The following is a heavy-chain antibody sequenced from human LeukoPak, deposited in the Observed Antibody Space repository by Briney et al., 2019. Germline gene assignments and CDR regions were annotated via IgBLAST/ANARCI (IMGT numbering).Heavy chain of an antibody. J-gene: IGHJ4*02. D-gene: IGHD7-27*01. V-gene: IGHV1-18*04. CDR3: ARTGDIDGGSGFDY. CDR1: GYTFNGYN. Sequence: GASVKVSCKASGYTFNGYNMHWVRQAPGQGLEWMGWISAYNGNTNYAQKLQGRVTMTTDTSTSTAYMELRSLRSDDTAVYYCARTGDIDGGSGFDYWGQGTLVTVSS. CDR2: ISAYNGNT.